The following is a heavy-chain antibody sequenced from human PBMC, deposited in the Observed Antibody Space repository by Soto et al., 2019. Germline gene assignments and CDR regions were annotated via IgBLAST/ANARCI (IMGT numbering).Heavy chain of an antibody. V-gene: IGHV3-23*01. CDR3: AKNALAVAGSNYFDY. D-gene: IGHD6-19*01. Sequence: GSLRLSCVASGFTVDSNSISWVRQAPGRGLEWVAVISVSTGTTYYTDSVKGRFTISRDNSKNTLYLQMNSLRVEDTALYYCAKNALAVAGSNYFDYWGQGTLVTVSS. CDR1: GFTVDSNS. J-gene: IGHJ4*02. CDR2: ISVSTGTT.